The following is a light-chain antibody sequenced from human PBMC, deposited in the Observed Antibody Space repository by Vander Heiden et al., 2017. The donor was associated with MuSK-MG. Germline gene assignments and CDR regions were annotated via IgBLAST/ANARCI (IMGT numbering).Light chain of an antibody. CDR1: SSNIGAGYD. V-gene: IGLV1-40*01. CDR3: QSYDSSRSGV. J-gene: IGLJ2*01. CDR2: GNS. Sequence: QSVLTQPPSLSGAPGQRVTISCTGSSSNIGAGYDVHWYQQLPGTAHKLLIYGNSNRPSGVPDRFSGSKSGTSASLAIPGLQAEDEADYYCQSYDSSRSGVFGGGTKLTVL.